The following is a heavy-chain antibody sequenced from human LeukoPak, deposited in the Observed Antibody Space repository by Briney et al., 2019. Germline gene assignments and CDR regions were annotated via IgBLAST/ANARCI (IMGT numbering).Heavy chain of an antibody. V-gene: IGHV4-39*01. CDR3: VRGSTLRHYQY. D-gene: IGHD3-16*01. CDR1: GGSISSSTYY. Sequence: SETLSLTCTVSGGSISSSTYYWGWIRRPPGKGLEWIGSIYYSGSTYYNPSLKSRVTVSVDTSKNQFSLKLSSVTAADTAVYYCVRGSTLRHYQYWGQGTLVTVSS. CDR2: IYYSGST. J-gene: IGHJ4*02.